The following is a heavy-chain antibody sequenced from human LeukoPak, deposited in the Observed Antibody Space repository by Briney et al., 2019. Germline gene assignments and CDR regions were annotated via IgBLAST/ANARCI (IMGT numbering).Heavy chain of an antibody. D-gene: IGHD3-22*01. CDR3: ARDQANYFDDSGFSTY. J-gene: IGHJ4*02. V-gene: IGHV3-7*01. CDR1: GFTFSSYS. Sequence: GGSLRLSCAASGFTFSSYSMNWVRQAPGKGLQWVANIKHDGSEGFYVDSVKGRFTISRDNAKNSVYLQMKSLRAEDTAVYYCARDQANYFDDSGFSTYWGQGTLVTVSS. CDR2: IKHDGSEG.